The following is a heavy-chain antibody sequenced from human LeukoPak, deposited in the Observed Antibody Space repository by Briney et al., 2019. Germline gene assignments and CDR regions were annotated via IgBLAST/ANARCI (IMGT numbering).Heavy chain of an antibody. D-gene: IGHD3-3*01. CDR1: GYTFTSYD. J-gene: IGHJ6*02. CDR2: MNPNSGNT. Sequence: RASVKVSCKASGYTFTSYDIHWVRQATGQGLEWMGWMNPNSGNTGYAQKFQGRVTMTRDTSIRPAYMELSSLRTEDTAVYYLARGGSLEWLPYYYYYYGMDVWGQGTTVTVSS. V-gene: IGHV1-8*01. CDR3: ARGGSLEWLPYYYYYYGMDV.